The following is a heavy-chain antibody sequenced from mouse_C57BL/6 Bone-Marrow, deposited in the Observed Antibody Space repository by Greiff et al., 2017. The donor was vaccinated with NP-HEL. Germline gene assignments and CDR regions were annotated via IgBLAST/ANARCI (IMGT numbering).Heavy chain of an antibody. CDR1: GFTFSSYG. D-gene: IGHD1-1*01. CDR3: ARRSYYYGSSYWYFDV. Sequence: EVKLMESGGDLVKPGGSLKLSCAASGFTFSSYGMSWVRQTPDKSLEWVATISSGGSYTYYPDSVKGRFTISRDNAKNTLYLQMSSLKSEDTAMYYCARRSYYYGSSYWYFDVWGTGTTVTVSS. J-gene: IGHJ1*03. CDR2: ISSGGSYT. V-gene: IGHV5-6*02.